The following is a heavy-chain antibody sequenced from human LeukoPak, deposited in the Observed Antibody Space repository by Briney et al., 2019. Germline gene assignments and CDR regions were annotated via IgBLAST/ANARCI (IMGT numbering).Heavy chain of an antibody. CDR2: ISSSGSTI. V-gene: IGHV3-11*01. CDR1: GFTFSDYY. Sequence: GGSLRLSCAASGFTFSDYYMSWIRQAPGKGLEWVSYISSSGSTIYYADSVKGRFTISRDNAKNSLYLQMNSLRAEDTAVYYCARDLLWFGELRYYYYGMDVWGQGTTLTVSS. J-gene: IGHJ6*02. CDR3: ARDLLWFGELRYYYYGMDV. D-gene: IGHD3-10*01.